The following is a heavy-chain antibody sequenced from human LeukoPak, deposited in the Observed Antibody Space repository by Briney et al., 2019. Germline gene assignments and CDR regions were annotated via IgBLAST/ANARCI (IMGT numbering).Heavy chain of an antibody. J-gene: IGHJ6*04. Sequence: SETLSLTCTVSGGSLSTAYWSWIRQPPGKGLEWIAYIYHTGNAKYNPSLKSRVTMSVDTSKNQFSLKLSSVTAADTAVYYCARGAYYDFWSAKLSGMDVWGKGTTVTVSS. CDR1: GGSLSTAY. V-gene: IGHV4-59*12. D-gene: IGHD3-3*01. CDR2: IYHTGNA. CDR3: ARGAYYDFWSAKLSGMDV.